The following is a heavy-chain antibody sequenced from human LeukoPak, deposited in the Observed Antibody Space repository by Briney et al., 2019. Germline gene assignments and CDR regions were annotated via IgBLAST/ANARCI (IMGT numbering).Heavy chain of an antibody. J-gene: IGHJ4*02. CDR2: ISSSSSYI. V-gene: IGHV3-21*01. D-gene: IGHD3-22*01. Sequence: GGSLRLSCAAYGFTLSSHSMNWVRQAPGKGLEWVSSISSSSSYIHSADSAKGRFTISRDNAKNSLYLQMNSLRAEDTAVYYCARYLYDSGAYSSPIDYWGQGTLVTVSS. CDR3: ARYLYDSGAYSSPIDY. CDR1: GFTLSSHS.